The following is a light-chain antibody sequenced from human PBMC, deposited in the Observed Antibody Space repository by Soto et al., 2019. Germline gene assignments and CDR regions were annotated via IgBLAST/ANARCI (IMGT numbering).Light chain of an antibody. CDR3: QAWDSSTDVV. V-gene: IGLV3-1*01. J-gene: IGLJ2*01. CDR1: KLGDKY. Sequence: SYELTQPPSVSESPGQTASITCSGDKLGDKYACWYQQKPGQSPVLVIYQDSKRPSGIPERFSGSNSGNTATLTISGTQAMDEADYYCQAWDSSTDVVFGGGTNLTVL. CDR2: QDS.